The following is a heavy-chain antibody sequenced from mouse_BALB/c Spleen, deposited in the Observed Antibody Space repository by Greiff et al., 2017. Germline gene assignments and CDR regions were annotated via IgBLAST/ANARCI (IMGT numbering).Heavy chain of an antibody. CDR3: ARESHYYKAFDY. V-gene: IGHV2-6-4*01. Sequence: VKVVESGPGLVAPSQSLSITCTVSGFSLSRYSVHWVRQPPGKGLEWLGMIWGGGSTDYNSALKSRLSISKDNSKSQVFLKMNSLQTDDTAMYYCARESHYYKAFDYWGQGTTLTVSS. CDR2: IWGGGST. D-gene: IGHD1-2*01. CDR1: GFSLSRYS. J-gene: IGHJ2*01.